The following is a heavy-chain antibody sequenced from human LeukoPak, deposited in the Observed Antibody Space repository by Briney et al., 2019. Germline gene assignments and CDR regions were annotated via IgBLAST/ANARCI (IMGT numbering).Heavy chain of an antibody. D-gene: IGHD6-19*01. CDR1: GFTFSKYW. Sequence: GGSLRLSCAASGFTFSKYWMLCVRQAPGKGLERVSRINTDGTVTTYADSVKGRFTVSRDNADNTMFLQMNSVRDEDTAVYYCATKQWLAPPPDSWGQGTPVTASS. CDR3: ATKQWLAPPPDS. CDR2: INTDGTVT. V-gene: IGHV3-74*01. J-gene: IGHJ4*02.